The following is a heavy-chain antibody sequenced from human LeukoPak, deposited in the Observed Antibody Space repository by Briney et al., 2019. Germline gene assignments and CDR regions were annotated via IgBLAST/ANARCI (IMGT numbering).Heavy chain of an antibody. CDR1: GGSISSYY. Sequence: SETLSLTCTVSGGSISSYYWSWIRQPPGKGLEWIGYIYYSGSTNYNPSLKGRVTISVDTSKNQFSLKLSSVTAADTAVYYCARRRGSGYYFDYWGQGTLVTVSS. D-gene: IGHD3-10*01. J-gene: IGHJ4*02. CDR2: IYYSGST. CDR3: ARRRGSGYYFDY. V-gene: IGHV4-59*08.